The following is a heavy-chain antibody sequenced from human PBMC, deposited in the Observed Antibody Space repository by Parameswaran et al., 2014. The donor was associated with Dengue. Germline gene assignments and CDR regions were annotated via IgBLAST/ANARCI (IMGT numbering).Heavy chain of an antibody. V-gene: IGHV1-69*01. J-gene: IGHJ3*02. CDR3: ARGGLFTMRVMLITPHAFHI. Sequence: WVRQAPGQGLEWMGGIIPIFDTTNYAQKFQGRVTITADESTTTAYMELSSLRSEDTAVYYCARGGLFTMRVMLITPHAFHIWGQGTMVTVSS. CDR2: IIPIFDTT. D-gene: IGHD3-22*01.